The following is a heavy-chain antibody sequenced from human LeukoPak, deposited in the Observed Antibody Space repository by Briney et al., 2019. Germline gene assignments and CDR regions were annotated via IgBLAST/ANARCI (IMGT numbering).Heavy chain of an antibody. V-gene: IGHV3-9*01. CDR2: ISWNSGSI. Sequence: GGSLRLSCAASGFTFDDYAMHWVRQAPGKGLEWVSGISWNSGSIGYADSVKGRFTISRDNAKNSLYLQMNSLRAEDTAVYYCAKRGDYSGGYSHAFEIWGQGTMVTVSS. CDR1: GFTFDDYA. CDR3: AKRGDYSGGYSHAFEI. J-gene: IGHJ3*02. D-gene: IGHD1-26*01.